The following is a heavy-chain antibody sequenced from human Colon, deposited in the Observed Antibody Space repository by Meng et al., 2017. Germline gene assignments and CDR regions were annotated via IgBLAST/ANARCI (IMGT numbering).Heavy chain of an antibody. CDR1: GYTFTSYY. Sequence: ASVKVSCKVSGYTFTSYYMHWVRQAPGQGLEWMGIINPSGGSTSYAQKFQGRVTMTRDTSTSTVYMELSSRRSEETAVYYCARTPNYYGAGRPKPTYYFDYWGQGTLVTVSS. CDR2: INPSGGST. D-gene: IGHD3-10*01. J-gene: IGHJ4*02. V-gene: IGHV1-46*01. CDR3: ARTPNYYGAGRPKPTYYFDY.